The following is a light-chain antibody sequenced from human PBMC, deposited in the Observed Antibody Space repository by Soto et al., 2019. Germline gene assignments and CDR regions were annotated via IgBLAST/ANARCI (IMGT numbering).Light chain of an antibody. Sequence: QSALTQPPSASGSPGQSVTISCTGTSSDVGAYNYVSWYQQYPCKAPKLMIYEVTKRPFGVPDRFSGSKSGNTASLTVSGLQAEYEADYYCTSYVGNNIWVFGGGTKVTVL. CDR1: SSDVGAYNY. CDR2: EVT. J-gene: IGLJ3*02. CDR3: TSYVGNNIWV. V-gene: IGLV2-8*01.